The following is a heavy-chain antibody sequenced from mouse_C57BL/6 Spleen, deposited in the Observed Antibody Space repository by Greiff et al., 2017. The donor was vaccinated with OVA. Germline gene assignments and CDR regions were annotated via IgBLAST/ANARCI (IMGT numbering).Heavy chain of an antibody. CDR3: ARVGSYDGYSWFAY. CDR1: GFTFSSYA. D-gene: IGHD2-3*01. Sequence: EVKLVESGGGLVKPGGSLKLSCAASGFTFSSYAMSWVRQTPEKRLEWVATISDGGSYNYYPDNVKGRCTISRDNAKNNLYLHMGHLESEDTAMYYCARVGSYDGYSWFAYWGQGTLVTVSA. CDR2: ISDGGSYN. V-gene: IGHV5-4*03. J-gene: IGHJ3*01.